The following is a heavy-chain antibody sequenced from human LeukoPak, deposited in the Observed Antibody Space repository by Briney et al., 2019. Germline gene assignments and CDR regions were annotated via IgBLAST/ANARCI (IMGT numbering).Heavy chain of an antibody. Sequence: PGGSLRLSCAASGFVFGTYAMHWVRQAPGKGLECVSMISYDGSDEYYADSVKGRFAISRDNSESTLYLQMNSLRPEDTAVYYCAKIRVRGVHYFDYWGQGTQVTVPS. V-gene: IGHV3-30*18. CDR3: AKIRVRGVHYFDY. J-gene: IGHJ4*02. CDR1: GFVFGTYA. D-gene: IGHD3-10*01. CDR2: ISYDGSDE.